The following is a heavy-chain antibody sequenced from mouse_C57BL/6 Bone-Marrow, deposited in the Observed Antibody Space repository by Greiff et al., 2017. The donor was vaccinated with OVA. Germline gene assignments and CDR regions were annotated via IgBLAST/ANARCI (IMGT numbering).Heavy chain of an antibody. CDR3: ARLQLRLRRAWFAY. Sequence: QVQLKQPGTELVKPGASVKLSCKASGYTFTSYWMHWVMQRPGQGLEWIGNINPSNGGTNYNEKFKSKATLTVDKSSSTAYMQLSSLTSEDSAVYYCARLQLRLRRAWFAYWGQGTLVTVSA. V-gene: IGHV1-53*01. J-gene: IGHJ3*01. CDR1: GYTFTSYW. CDR2: INPSNGGT. D-gene: IGHD3-2*02.